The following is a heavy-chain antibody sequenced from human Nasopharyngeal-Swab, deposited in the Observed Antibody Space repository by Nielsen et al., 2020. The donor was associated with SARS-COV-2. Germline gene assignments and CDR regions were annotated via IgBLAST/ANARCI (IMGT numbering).Heavy chain of an antibody. D-gene: IGHD3-10*01. J-gene: IGHJ4*02. CDR3: VRAYGSGNYFDY. CDR2: VTPDGGSP. V-gene: IGHV3-64D*06. CDR1: GFTFSSHA. Sequence: GESLNISCSASGFTFSSHAMHWVRQAPGKGLEYLAAVTPDGGSPYYADSVKGRFIISRDNSKNTLYLKLSSLRAEDTAVYYCVRAYGSGNYFDYWGQGTLVTVSS.